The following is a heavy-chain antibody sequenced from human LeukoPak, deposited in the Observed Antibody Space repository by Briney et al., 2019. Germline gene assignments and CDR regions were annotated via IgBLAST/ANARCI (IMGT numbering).Heavy chain of an antibody. CDR2: IYHSGST. V-gene: IGHV4-38-2*02. Sequence: SETLSLTCTVSGYPISSAYYWGWIRQPPGKGLEWIGSIYHSGSTYYNPSLKSRVTMSVDTSKNQFSLKLGSVTAADTAVYYCVRALEGVAAFDIWGQGTMVTVSS. D-gene: IGHD3-3*01. CDR3: VRALEGVAAFDI. J-gene: IGHJ3*02. CDR1: GYPISSAYY.